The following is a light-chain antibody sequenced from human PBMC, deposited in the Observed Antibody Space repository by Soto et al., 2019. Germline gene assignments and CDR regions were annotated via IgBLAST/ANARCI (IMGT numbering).Light chain of an antibody. V-gene: IGKV3-20*01. Sequence: ESVLTQSPATLSLSPGERATLSCRASQSVSSSYLAWYQQKPGQAPRLLIYGASSRATGIPDRFSGSGSGTDFTLTISRLEPEDFAVYYCQQYGRSPRTFGQGTTV. CDR2: GAS. CDR1: QSVSSSY. CDR3: QQYGRSPRT. J-gene: IGKJ1*01.